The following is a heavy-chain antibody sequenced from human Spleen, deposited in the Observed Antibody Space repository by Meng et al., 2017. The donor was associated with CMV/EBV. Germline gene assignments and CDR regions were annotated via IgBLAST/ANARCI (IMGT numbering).Heavy chain of an antibody. CDR1: GYNFTSYG. Sequence: ASVNVSFKASGYNFTSYGISWVRQAPGQGLEWMGWISAYKGNTNYAQKLQGRVTSTTDTSTSTAYMELRSLRSDDTAVYYCARTYYDFWCGYYGDSGGMDVWGQGTTVTVSS. J-gene: IGHJ6*02. CDR2: ISAYKGNT. D-gene: IGHD3-3*01. CDR3: ARTYYDFWCGYYGDSGGMDV. V-gene: IGHV1-18*01.